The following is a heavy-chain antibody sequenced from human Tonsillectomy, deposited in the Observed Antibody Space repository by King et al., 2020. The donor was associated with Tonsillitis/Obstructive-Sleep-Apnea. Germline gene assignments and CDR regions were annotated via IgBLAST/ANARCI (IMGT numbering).Heavy chain of an antibody. CDR2: TYYRSKWYN. V-gene: IGHV6-1*01. J-gene: IGHJ6*03. CDR3: VRGSEYYYYRSVYLYYYYMVV. D-gene: IGHD3-22*01. Sequence: QLQESGPGLVKPSQTLSLTCAISGDSVSSNSAAWTWIRQSPSRGLEWLGRTYYRSKWYNDYAVSVESRITINPHTSKNQLSLQLNSVTPEYTAVYYCVRGSEYYYYRSVYLYYYYMVVWGKGTPVTVSS. CDR1: GDSVSSNSAA.